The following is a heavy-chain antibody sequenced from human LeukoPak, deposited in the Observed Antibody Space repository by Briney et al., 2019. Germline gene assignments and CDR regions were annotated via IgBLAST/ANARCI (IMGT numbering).Heavy chain of an antibody. Sequence: GSSVKASCKASGYTFTSYDINWVRQATGQGLEWMGWMNPNSGNTGYTQKFQGRVTITRNTSISTAYMELSSLRSEDTAVYYCARVRSGSYQDAFDIWGRGTMVTVSS. D-gene: IGHD1-26*01. V-gene: IGHV1-8*03. CDR1: GYTFTSYD. J-gene: IGHJ3*02. CDR2: MNPNSGNT. CDR3: ARVRSGSYQDAFDI.